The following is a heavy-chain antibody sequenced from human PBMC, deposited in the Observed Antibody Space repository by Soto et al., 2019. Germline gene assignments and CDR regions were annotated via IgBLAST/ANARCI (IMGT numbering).Heavy chain of an antibody. D-gene: IGHD2-15*01. Sequence: SVKGSCKASGYTFTSYGISWVRQAPGQGLEWMGWISAYNGNTNYAQKLQGRVTMTKDTSTSTAYMELRSLRSDDTAVYFCARERGGSRYYYYYYMDVWGKGTTVTVSS. V-gene: IGHV1-18*01. CDR1: GYTFTSYG. CDR3: ARERGGSRYYYYYYMDV. J-gene: IGHJ6*03. CDR2: ISAYNGNT.